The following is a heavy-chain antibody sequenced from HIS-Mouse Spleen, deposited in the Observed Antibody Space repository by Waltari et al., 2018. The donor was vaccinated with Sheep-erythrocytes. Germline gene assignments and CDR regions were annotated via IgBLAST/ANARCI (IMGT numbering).Heavy chain of an antibody. CDR2: IYPGDSDT. Sequence: AEVKKPGESLKISCNGSGYSFTSYWIGWVRQMPGKGLEWMGIIYPGDSDTRYSPSFQGQVTISADKSISTAYLQWSSLKASDTAMYYCARGPVLRFLEWLPTDAFDIWGQGTMVTVSS. V-gene: IGHV5-51*03. CDR1: GYSFTSYW. D-gene: IGHD3-3*01. CDR3: ARGPVLRFLEWLPTDAFDI. J-gene: IGHJ3*02.